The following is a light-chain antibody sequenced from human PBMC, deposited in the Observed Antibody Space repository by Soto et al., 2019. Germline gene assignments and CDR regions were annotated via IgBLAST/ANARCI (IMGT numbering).Light chain of an antibody. CDR1: QSISSW. V-gene: IGKV1-5*01. Sequence: DIQMTQSPSTLSASVGDRVTITCPASQSISSWLAWYQQKPGKAPKLLIYDASSLESGVPSRFSGSGSGTEFTLTISSLQPDGFATYYCQQYNSYWTFGQGTKVEIK. CDR2: DAS. J-gene: IGKJ1*01. CDR3: QQYNSYWT.